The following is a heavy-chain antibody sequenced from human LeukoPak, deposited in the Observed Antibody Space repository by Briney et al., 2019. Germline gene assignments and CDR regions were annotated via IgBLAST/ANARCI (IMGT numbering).Heavy chain of an antibody. Sequence: GGSLRLSCAASGFTFSSYSMNWVRQAPGKGLEWVSSISSSSYIYYADSVKGRFTISRDNSKNTLYLQMNSLRAEDTAVYYCAKGQAVTSLISYWGQGTLVTVSS. V-gene: IGHV3-21*04. CDR2: ISSSSYI. J-gene: IGHJ4*02. D-gene: IGHD4-17*01. CDR3: AKGQAVTSLISY. CDR1: GFTFSSYS.